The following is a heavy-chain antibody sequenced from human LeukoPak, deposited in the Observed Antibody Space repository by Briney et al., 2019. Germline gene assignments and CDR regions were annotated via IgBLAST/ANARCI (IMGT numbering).Heavy chain of an antibody. CDR3: AKQVGAQY. V-gene: IGHV3-23*01. Sequence: GGSLGLSCAGSGFTFSDSAMSWVRQAPGKGLEWVSAISGSGGSTYYADSVKGRFTISRDNSKNTLYLQMNSLRAEDTAVYYCAKQVGAQYWGQGTLVTVSS. CDR1: GFTFSDSA. D-gene: IGHD1-26*01. CDR2: ISGSGGST. J-gene: IGHJ4*02.